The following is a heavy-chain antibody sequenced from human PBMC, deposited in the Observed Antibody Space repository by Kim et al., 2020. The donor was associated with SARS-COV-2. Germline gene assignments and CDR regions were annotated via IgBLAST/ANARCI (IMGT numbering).Heavy chain of an antibody. CDR3: ARVAQGWYDFDY. V-gene: IGHV4-39*07. D-gene: IGHD6-19*01. Sequence: YYNPSLKSRVTISVDTSKNQFSLKLSSVTAADTAVYYCARVAQGWYDFDYWGQGTLVTVSS. J-gene: IGHJ4*02.